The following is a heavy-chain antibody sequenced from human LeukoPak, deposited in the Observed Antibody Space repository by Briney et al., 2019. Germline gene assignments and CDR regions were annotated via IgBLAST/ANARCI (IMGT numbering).Heavy chain of an antibody. V-gene: IGHV4-59*01. CDR2: IYYSGST. CDR1: GGSITSYY. J-gene: IGHJ4*02. Sequence: PSETLSLTCTVSGGSITSYYWSWSRQPPGKGLEWIGYIYYSGSTNYNPPLKSRVTISVDTSKNQFSLKLSSVTAADTAVYYCARDHSSSSHFDYWGQGTLVTVSS. D-gene: IGHD6-6*01. CDR3: ARDHSSSSHFDY.